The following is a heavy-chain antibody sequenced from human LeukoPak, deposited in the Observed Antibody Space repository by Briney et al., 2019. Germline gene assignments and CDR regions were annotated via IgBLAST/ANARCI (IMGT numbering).Heavy chain of an antibody. CDR3: ARRATRWLQFEYYFDY. Sequence: GESLKISCKGSGYSFTSYWIGWVRQMPGKGLEWMGIIYPGDSDTRYSPSFQGQVTISADKSISTAYLQWSSLKASDTATYYCARRATRWLQFEYYFDYWGQGTLVTVSS. V-gene: IGHV5-51*01. D-gene: IGHD5-24*01. CDR1: GYSFTSYW. J-gene: IGHJ4*02. CDR2: IYPGDSDT.